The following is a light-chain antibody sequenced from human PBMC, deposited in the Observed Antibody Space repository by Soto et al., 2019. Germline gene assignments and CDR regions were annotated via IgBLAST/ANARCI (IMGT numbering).Light chain of an antibody. V-gene: IGLV2-23*01. Sequence: QSALTQPASVSGSPGQSITISCTGTSNNIGSYNLVSWYQQHPGKAPKLMIYEGSKRPSGVSNRFSGSKSGNTASLTISGLQAEDEADYYCCSYAGSNTWVFGGGTEVTVL. CDR3: CSYAGSNTWV. CDR1: SNNIGSYNL. CDR2: EGS. J-gene: IGLJ3*02.